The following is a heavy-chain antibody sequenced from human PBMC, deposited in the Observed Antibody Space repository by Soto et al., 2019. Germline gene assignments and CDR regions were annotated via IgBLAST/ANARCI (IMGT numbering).Heavy chain of an antibody. Sequence: QVQLVESGGGVVQPGRSLRLSCAASGFTFSSYGMHWVRQAPGKGLEWVAVISYDGSNKYYADSVKGRSTISRDNSKNPRYLQMNSLRAEDTAVYYCAKAPYNGYELDYWGQGTLVTVSS. V-gene: IGHV3-30*18. CDR2: ISYDGSNK. CDR1: GFTFSSYG. D-gene: IGHD5-12*01. J-gene: IGHJ4*02. CDR3: AKAPYNGYELDY.